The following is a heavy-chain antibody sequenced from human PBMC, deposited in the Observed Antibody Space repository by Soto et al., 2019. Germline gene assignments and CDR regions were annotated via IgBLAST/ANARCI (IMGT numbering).Heavy chain of an antibody. CDR1: GYTSTSYH. D-gene: IGHD2-2*01. V-gene: IGHV1-46*01. CDR3: ARYDTQLYGMDV. J-gene: IGHJ6*02. Sequence: GASVKVSCKASGYTSTSYHMHWVRQAPGQGLEWMGIINPSGGSTSYAQKFQGRVTMTRDTSTSTVYMELSSLRSEDTAVYSCARYDTQLYGMDVWGQGTTVTVSS. CDR2: INPSGGST.